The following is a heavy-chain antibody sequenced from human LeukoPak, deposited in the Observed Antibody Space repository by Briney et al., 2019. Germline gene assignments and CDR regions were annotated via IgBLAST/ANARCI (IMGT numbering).Heavy chain of an antibody. CDR2: INWNGGST. CDR3: ARETGLYDSSGYFYRDAFDI. J-gene: IGHJ3*02. D-gene: IGHD3-22*01. Sequence: PGGSLRLSCAASGFTFDDYGMSWVRQAPGKGLEWVSGINWNGGSTGYADSVKGRFTISRDNAKNSLYLQMNSLRAEDTALYYCARETGLYDSSGYFYRDAFDIWGQGTMVTVSS. V-gene: IGHV3-20*04. CDR1: GFTFDDYG.